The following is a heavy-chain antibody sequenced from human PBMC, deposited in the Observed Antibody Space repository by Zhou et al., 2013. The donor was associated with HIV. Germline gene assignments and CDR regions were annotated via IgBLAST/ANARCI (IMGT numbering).Heavy chain of an antibody. CDR1: GGTFSNFP. J-gene: IGHJ4*02. V-gene: IGHV1-69*04. CDR2: ITPLVSTA. D-gene: IGHD4-17*01. CDR3: ASPGSVTTVAYFDY. Sequence: QVQLVQSGAEVKKPGSAVKVSCKASGGTFSNFPISWVRQAPGQGLEWMGRITPLVSTANYAQNFQARLTITADKSTRTAYMELTSLTYEDTAVYYCASPGSVTTVAYFDYWGQGTSVTVSS.